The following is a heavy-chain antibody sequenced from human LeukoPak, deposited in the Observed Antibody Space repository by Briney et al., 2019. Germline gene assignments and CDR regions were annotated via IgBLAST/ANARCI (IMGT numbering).Heavy chain of an antibody. CDR3: ARDLPGYSSGWCFDY. Sequence: SETLSHTCTVSGYSISSGYYWGWIRQPPGKGLEWIGSIYHSGSTYYNPSLKSRVTISVDTSKNQFSLKLSSVTAADTAVYYCARDLPGYSSGWCFDYWGQGTLVTVSS. J-gene: IGHJ4*02. V-gene: IGHV4-38-2*02. CDR1: GYSISSGYY. CDR2: IYHSGST. D-gene: IGHD6-19*01.